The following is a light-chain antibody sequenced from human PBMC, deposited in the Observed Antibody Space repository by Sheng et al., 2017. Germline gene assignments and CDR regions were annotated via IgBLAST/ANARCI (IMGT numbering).Light chain of an antibody. CDR3: LQYNTWPPVFT. Sequence: ETVMTQSPATLSVSPGERATLSCRASESVARGLAWYQQKPGQAPRLLIYDASTRAAGIAARFSGSGSGTEFTLTISSLQSEDFAVYYCLQYNTWPPVFTFGGGTKVEIK. J-gene: IGKJ4*01. CDR1: ESVARG. CDR2: DAS. V-gene: IGKV3D-15*01.